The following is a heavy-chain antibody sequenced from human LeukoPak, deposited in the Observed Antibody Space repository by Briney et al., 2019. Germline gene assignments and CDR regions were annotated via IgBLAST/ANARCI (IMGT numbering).Heavy chain of an antibody. CDR3: ARDGSAYCSASSCYSGYYYYGMDV. CDR2: ISRTASTI. D-gene: IGHD2-15*01. J-gene: IGHJ6*02. CDR1: GFSFSDND. Sequence: PGGSLRLSCAASGFSFSDNDLSWVRQAPGRGLEWVSYISRTASTIHYADSAKGRFTISRDNTKNSLYLQMNSLRAEDTAVYYCARDGSAYCSASSCYSGYYYYGMDVWGQGTTVTVSS. V-gene: IGHV3-11*01.